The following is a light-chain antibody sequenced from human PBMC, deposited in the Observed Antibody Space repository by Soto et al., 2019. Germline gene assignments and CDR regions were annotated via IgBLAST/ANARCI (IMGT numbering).Light chain of an antibody. J-gene: IGKJ4*01. V-gene: IGKV3-11*01. CDR3: QQRSSWPLT. CDR1: QSVRGY. CDR2: DTS. Sequence: EIVLTQSPATLSLSPGERATLSCRASQSVRGYLAWYQQKPGQAPRLLIYDTSTRATGIPARFSGSGSVTYFHLTISSLEPEDFAVYYCQQRSSWPLTFGGGTKVEIK.